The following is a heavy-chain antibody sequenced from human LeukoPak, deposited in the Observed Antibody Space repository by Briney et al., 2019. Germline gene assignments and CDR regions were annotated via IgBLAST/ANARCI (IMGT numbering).Heavy chain of an antibody. V-gene: IGHV3-23*01. Sequence: GGSLRLSCAASGFTFSSYAMSWVRQAPGKGLEGVSAISGSGGSTYYADSVKGRFTISRDNSKNTLHLQMNSLRAEDTAVYYCAKTCSSTSCYFDWGQGTLVTVSS. CDR3: AKTCSSTSCYFD. CDR1: GFTFSSYA. J-gene: IGHJ4*02. D-gene: IGHD2-2*01. CDR2: ISGSGGST.